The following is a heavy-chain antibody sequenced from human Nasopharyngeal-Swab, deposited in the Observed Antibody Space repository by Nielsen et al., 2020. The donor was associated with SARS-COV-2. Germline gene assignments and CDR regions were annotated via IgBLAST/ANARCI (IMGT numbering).Heavy chain of an antibody. V-gene: IGHV3-33*01. CDR3: ARTWIRVPDAFDI. D-gene: IGHD5-18*01. CDR1: GFTFSSYG. Sequence: LSLTCVASGFTFSSYGMHWVRQAPGKGLEWVAVIWYDGSNKYYADSVKGRFTISRDNSKNTLYLQMNSLRAEDTAVYYCARTWIRVPDAFDIWGQGTMVTVSS. CDR2: IWYDGSNK. J-gene: IGHJ3*02.